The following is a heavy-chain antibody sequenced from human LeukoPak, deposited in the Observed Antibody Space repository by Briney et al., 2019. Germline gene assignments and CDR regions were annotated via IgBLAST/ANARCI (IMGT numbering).Heavy chain of an antibody. D-gene: IGHD6-13*01. Sequence: SETLSLTCAVYGGPFSGYYWSWIRQPPGKGLEWIGEINHSGSTNYNPSLKSRVTISVDTSKNQFSLKLSSVTAADTAVYYCARSGVSELVRFEVYFDYWGQGTLVTVSS. CDR3: ARSGVSELVRFEVYFDY. CDR1: GGPFSGYY. J-gene: IGHJ4*02. CDR2: INHSGST. V-gene: IGHV4-34*01.